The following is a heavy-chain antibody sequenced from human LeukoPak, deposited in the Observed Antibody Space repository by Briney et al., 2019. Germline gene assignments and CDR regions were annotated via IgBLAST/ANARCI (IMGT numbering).Heavy chain of an antibody. D-gene: IGHD3-22*01. CDR2: INPNSGGT. V-gene: IGHV1-2*02. CDR3: ASKHRYYDSSGYDY. Sequence: AASVKVSCKASGYTFTGYYMHWVRQAPGQGLEWMGWINPNSGGTNYAQKFQGRVTMTRDTSTSTAYMELSRLRSDDTAVYYCASKHRYYDSSGYDYWGQGTLVTVSS. J-gene: IGHJ4*02. CDR1: GYTFTGYY.